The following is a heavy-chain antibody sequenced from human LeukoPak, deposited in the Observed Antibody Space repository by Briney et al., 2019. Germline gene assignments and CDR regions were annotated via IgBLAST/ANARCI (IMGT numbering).Heavy chain of an antibody. CDR3: SRDGGYGRSTTRHRAMDV. D-gene: IGHD2-2*01. CDR1: GFSFNSYA. J-gene: IGHJ6*03. V-gene: IGHV3-23*01. Sequence: GGSLRLSCAASGFSFNSYAMHWVRQAPGKGLEWVSGISGSSGSTYYADSVKGRFTISRDNAENTLYLQMSSLRPEDTALYYCSRDGGYGRSTTRHRAMDVWGKGTTVTVSS. CDR2: ISGSSGST.